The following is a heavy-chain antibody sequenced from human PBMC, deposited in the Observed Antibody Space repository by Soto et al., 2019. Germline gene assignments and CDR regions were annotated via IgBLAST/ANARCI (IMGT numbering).Heavy chain of an antibody. J-gene: IGHJ4*02. CDR1: GFTFSSYA. Sequence: PGGSLRLSCAASGFTFSSYAMSWVRQAPGKGLEWVSAISGSGGSTYYADSVKGRFTISRDNSKNTLYLQMNSLRAEDTAVYYCAKDRKLATVTTIGHYWGQGTLVTVSS. V-gene: IGHV3-23*01. D-gene: IGHD4-17*01. CDR3: AKDRKLATVTTIGHY. CDR2: ISGSGGST.